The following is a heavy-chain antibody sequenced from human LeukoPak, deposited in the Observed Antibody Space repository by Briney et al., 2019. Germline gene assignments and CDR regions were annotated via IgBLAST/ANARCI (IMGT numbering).Heavy chain of an antibody. V-gene: IGHV4-59*01. CDR3: AREPYYYGSGRGFDY. CDR2: IYYSGST. CDR1: GGSFSGDY. Sequence: SETLSLTCAVYGGSFSGDYWSWIRQPPGKGLEWIGYIYYSGSTNYNPSLKSRVTISVDTSKNQFSLKLSSVTAADTAVYYCAREPYYYGSGRGFDYWGQGTLVTVSS. J-gene: IGHJ4*02. D-gene: IGHD3-10*01.